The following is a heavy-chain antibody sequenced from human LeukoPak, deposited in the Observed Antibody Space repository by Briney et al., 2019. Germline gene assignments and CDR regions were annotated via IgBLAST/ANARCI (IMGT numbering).Heavy chain of an antibody. J-gene: IGHJ4*02. CDR1: GYSFSTYW. Sequence: GESLKISCKGSGYSFSTYWIGWVRQMPGKGLEWMGIIYPGDSDTKYSPSFQGQVTISADKSISTAYLQWSSLKASDTAMYYCARTLYDYVWGSYRYHYFDYWGQGTLVTVSS. D-gene: IGHD3-16*02. CDR2: IYPGDSDT. CDR3: ARTLYDYVWGSYRYHYFDY. V-gene: IGHV5-51*01.